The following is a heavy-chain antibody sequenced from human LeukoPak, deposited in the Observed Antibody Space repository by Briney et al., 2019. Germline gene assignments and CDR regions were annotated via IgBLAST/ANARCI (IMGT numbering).Heavy chain of an antibody. CDR1: GFTFSSYG. D-gene: IGHD2-2*01. V-gene: IGHV3-33*01. Sequence: GGSLRLSCAASGFTFSSYGMHWVRQAPGRGLEWVAVIWYDGSNKYYADSVKGRFTISRDNSKNTLYLQMNSLRAEDTAVYYCARGIVVVPAGVDYWGQGTLVTVSS. CDR2: IWYDGSNK. J-gene: IGHJ4*02. CDR3: ARGIVVVPAGVDY.